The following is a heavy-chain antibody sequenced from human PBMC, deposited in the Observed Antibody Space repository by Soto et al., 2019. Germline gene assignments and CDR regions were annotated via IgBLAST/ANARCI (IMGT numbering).Heavy chain of an antibody. CDR3: ARHATAMVAFDI. V-gene: IGHV4-39*01. J-gene: IGHJ3*02. Sequence: QLQLQESGPGLVKPSETLSLTCTVSGGSISSSSYYWGWIRQPPGKGLEWIGSIYYSGSTYYNPSVKSRVTISVDTSKNQCSLKLSSVTAADTAVYYCARHATAMVAFDIWGQGTMVTVSS. D-gene: IGHD5-18*01. CDR2: IYYSGST. CDR1: GGSISSSSYY.